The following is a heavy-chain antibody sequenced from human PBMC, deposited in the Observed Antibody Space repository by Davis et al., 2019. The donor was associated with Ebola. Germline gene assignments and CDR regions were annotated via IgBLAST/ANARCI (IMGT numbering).Heavy chain of an antibody. J-gene: IGHJ4*02. V-gene: IGHV3-30*18. D-gene: IGHD3-3*01. CDR2: ISYDGSNK. Sequence: GESLKISCAASGFTFSSYGMHWVRQAPGKGLEWVAVISYDGSNKYYADSVKGRFTISRDNSKNTLYLQMNSLRAEDTAVYYCAKDQGPITIFGVVTPPSGLWGQGTLVTVSS. CDR1: GFTFSSYG. CDR3: AKDQGPITIFGVVTPPSGL.